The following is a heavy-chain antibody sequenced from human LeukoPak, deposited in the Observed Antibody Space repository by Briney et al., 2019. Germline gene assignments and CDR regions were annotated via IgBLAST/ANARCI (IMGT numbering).Heavy chain of an antibody. J-gene: IGHJ5*02. Sequence: ASVKVSCKASGYTFTGYYMRWVRQAPGQGLEWMGWINPNSGGTNYAQKFQGRVTMTRDTSISTAYMELSRLRSDDTAVYYCARGGAYNWNYRAFQTNWFDPWGQGTLVTVSS. D-gene: IGHD1-7*01. V-gene: IGHV1-2*02. CDR2: INPNSGGT. CDR1: GYTFTGYY. CDR3: ARGGAYNWNYRAFQTNWFDP.